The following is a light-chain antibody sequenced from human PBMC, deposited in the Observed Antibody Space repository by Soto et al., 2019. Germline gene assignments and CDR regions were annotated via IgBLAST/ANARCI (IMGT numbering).Light chain of an antibody. J-gene: IGKJ5*01. CDR3: QQHGQWPIT. CDR2: AAS. Sequence: DSQMTQSPSSVSASVGERVSMTCRASQDIGDWLAWYQQKPGKAPKLLVYAASSLQSGVPSRFSGSGSGTDFTLTIGSLQPEDFATYYCQQHGQWPITFGQGTRLEIK. V-gene: IGKV1-12*01. CDR1: QDIGDW.